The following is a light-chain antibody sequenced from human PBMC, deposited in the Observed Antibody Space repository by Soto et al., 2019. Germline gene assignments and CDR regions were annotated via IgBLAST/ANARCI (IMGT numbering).Light chain of an antibody. CDR1: VLAKKY. CDR2: KDC. V-gene: IGLV3-27*01. J-gene: IGLJ2*01. Sequence: SYELTQPSSVSVSPGQTARITCSGDVLAKKYARWFQQKPGQAPVLVIYKDCERPSGIPERFSGSSSGTTVTLTISGAQVEDEADYYCYSAADNNLVFGGGTKVTVL. CDR3: YSAADNNLV.